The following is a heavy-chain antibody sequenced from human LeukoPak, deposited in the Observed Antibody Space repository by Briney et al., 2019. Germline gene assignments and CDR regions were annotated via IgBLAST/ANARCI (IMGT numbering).Heavy chain of an antibody. CDR3: ATFYDFWSGYYTEDY. V-gene: IGHV3-23*01. D-gene: IGHD3-3*01. CDR1: GFTFSSYA. J-gene: IGHJ4*02. Sequence: GGSLRLSCAASGFTFSSYAMSWVRQAPGKGLEWVSAISGSGGSTYYADSVKGRFTISRDNSKNTLYLQMNSLRAEDTAVYYCATFYDFWSGYYTEDYWGQGTLVTVSS. CDR2: ISGSGGST.